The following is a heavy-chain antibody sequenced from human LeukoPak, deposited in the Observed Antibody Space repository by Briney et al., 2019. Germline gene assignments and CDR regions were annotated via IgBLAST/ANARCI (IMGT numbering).Heavy chain of an antibody. V-gene: IGHV3-30*02. J-gene: IGHJ3*02. CDR3: HISVVPAAGAFDI. CDR2: IRYDGSNK. D-gene: IGHD2-2*01. CDR1: GFTFSSYG. Sequence: GGSLRLSCVASGFTFSSYGMHWVRQAPCKGLEWVAFIRYDGSNKYYADSVKGRFTISRDNSKNTLYLQMNSLRAEDTAVYYCHISVVPAAGAFDIWGQGTMVTVSS.